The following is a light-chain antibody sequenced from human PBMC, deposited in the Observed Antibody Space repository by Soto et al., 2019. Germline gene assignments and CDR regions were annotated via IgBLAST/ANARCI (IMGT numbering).Light chain of an antibody. Sequence: DIQMTQSPSTLSASVGDRVTITCRASQSISSWLAWYQQKPGKAPKLLIYDASSLESGVQSRFSGSGSATVFTLIISSLQHDDFATYYCQQYNSYWTFGQGTKVEIK. CDR3: QQYNSYWT. V-gene: IGKV1-5*01. CDR2: DAS. CDR1: QSISSW. J-gene: IGKJ1*01.